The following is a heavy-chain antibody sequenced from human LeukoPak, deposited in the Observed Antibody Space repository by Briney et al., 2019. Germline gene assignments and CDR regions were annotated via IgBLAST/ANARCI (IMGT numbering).Heavy chain of an antibody. CDR3: ARVGELDY. V-gene: IGHV3-48*02. Sequence: GGSLKLSCAASGFTFSSYSMNWVRQAPGKGLEWVSYISSSSSTIYYADSVKGRFTISRDNAQNSVYLQMNSLRDEDTAVYYCARVGELDYWGQGTLVTVSS. J-gene: IGHJ4*02. CDR1: GFTFSSYS. CDR2: ISSSSSTI. D-gene: IGHD1-26*01.